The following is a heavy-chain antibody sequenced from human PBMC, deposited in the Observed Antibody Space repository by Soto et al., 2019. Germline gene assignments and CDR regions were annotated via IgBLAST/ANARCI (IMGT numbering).Heavy chain of an antibody. D-gene: IGHD3-9*01. Sequence: GSVKESFKAAGYTFIGYSITLVRQAPGQEPECKGRISRYYGKTNYARKPRGIRTFHSDTSTSTDYMELWILTSDDTDVYYCARDVFCGGAPSSPDMDVWGQGTTVTAP. CDR1: GYTFIGYS. J-gene: IGHJ6*02. V-gene: IGHV1-18*04. CDR2: ISRYYGKT. CDR3: ARDVFCGGAPSSPDMDV.